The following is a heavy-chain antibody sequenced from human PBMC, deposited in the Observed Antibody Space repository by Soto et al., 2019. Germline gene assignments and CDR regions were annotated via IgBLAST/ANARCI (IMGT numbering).Heavy chain of an antibody. J-gene: IGHJ5*02. CDR3: ARGYGWFDP. CDR2: LWYDGSNK. Sequence: QVQLVESGGGVVQPGRSLRLSCAASGFTFSSYGMHWVRQAPGKGLEWVAVLWYDGSNKYYADSVKGRFTISRDNSKNTLYLQMHSLRAEDTAVYYCARGYGWFDPWGQGTLVTVSS. V-gene: IGHV3-33*01. CDR1: GFTFSSYG. D-gene: IGHD6-13*01.